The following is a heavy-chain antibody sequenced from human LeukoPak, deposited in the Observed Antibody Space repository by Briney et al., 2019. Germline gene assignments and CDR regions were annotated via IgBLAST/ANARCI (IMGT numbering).Heavy chain of an antibody. J-gene: IGHJ4*02. Sequence: PSQTLSLTCTVSGGSISSGSYYWSWIRQPAGKGLEWIGRIYTSGSTNYNPSLQSRVTVSVDTSKNQFSLKLSSVTAADTAVYYCAGNYYGSGSYYSEDRYWGQGTLVTVSS. CDR3: AGNYYGSGSYYSEDRY. CDR2: IYTSGST. D-gene: IGHD3-10*01. V-gene: IGHV4-61*02. CDR1: GGSISSGSYY.